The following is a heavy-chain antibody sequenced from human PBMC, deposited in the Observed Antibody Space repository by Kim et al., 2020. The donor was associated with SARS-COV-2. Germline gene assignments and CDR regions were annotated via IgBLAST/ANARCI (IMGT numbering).Heavy chain of an antibody. CDR3: VRDGELGMTPATINVFEL. CDR1: GYSFTYYY. D-gene: IGHD1-26*01. CDR2: INTANGIT. J-gene: IGHJ3*01. V-gene: IGHV1-2*02. Sequence: ASVKVSCKASGYSFTYYYIHWVRQTTGQGLECMGWINTANGITDHAQKFQGRVTMTRDTSISTVYMELYSLRPDDTAVYYCVRDGELGMTPATINVFELWPRGPMVPVPS.